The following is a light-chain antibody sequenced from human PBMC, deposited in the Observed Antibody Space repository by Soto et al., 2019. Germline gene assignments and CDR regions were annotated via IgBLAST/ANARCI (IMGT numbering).Light chain of an antibody. CDR3: LQYNGYPRT. CDR2: TAS. Sequence: DIQMTQSPSSLSTSVGDRVTISCRASQGIRNDLAWYQQKPGKAPKGLIYTASTLHSGVPSRFRGSGSGTDFTLPISSLQPEEFATYYCLQYNGYPRTFGQGTKVEIK. V-gene: IGKV1-17*01. J-gene: IGKJ1*01. CDR1: QGIRND.